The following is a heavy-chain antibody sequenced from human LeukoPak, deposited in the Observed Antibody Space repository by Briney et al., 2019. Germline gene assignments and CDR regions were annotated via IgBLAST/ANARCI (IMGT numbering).Heavy chain of an antibody. J-gene: IGHJ4*02. D-gene: IGHD6-19*01. V-gene: IGHV3-66*01. CDR2: IYSDGST. CDR3: ARANRPFHTSGWYKDY. Sequence: GGSLRLSCAASGVTVSENYMSWVRQAPGKGLEWVSVIYSDGSTSYADSVKVRFTISRDNSKNILYLQMNSLRADDTAVYYCARANRPFHTSGWYKDYWGQGTLVTVSS. CDR1: GVTVSENY.